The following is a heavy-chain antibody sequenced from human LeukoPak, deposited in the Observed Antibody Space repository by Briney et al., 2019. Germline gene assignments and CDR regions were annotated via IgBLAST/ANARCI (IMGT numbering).Heavy chain of an antibody. V-gene: IGHV1-8*01. D-gene: IGHD3-16*02. CDR1: GYTFTSYD. CDR2: MNPNSGNT. J-gene: IGHJ5*02. CDR3: ARGPLVRLPSSFDP. Sequence: ASVNVSCKASGYTFTSYDINWVRQATGQGLEWMGWMNPNSGNTGSAQRFQGRITMTRDTSISTAYMELSSLRSEDTAVYYCARGPLVRLPSSFDPWGQGTLVTVSS.